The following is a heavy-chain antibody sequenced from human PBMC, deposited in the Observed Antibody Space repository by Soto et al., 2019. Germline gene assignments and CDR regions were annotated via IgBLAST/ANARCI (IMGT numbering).Heavy chain of an antibody. CDR3: TRDLPPATVTWGSDAFDI. D-gene: IGHD4-17*01. Sequence: EVQLVESGGGLVQPGRSLRLSCTAPGFTFGDYAMSWFRQAPGKGLEWVGFIRSKAYGGTTEYAAFVKGRLTISRDNSKIISYLQLNSLKTEDTAVYYCTRDLPPATVTWGSDAFDIWGQGTMVTVSS. CDR1: GFTFGDYA. J-gene: IGHJ3*02. CDR2: IRSKAYGGTT. V-gene: IGHV3-49*03.